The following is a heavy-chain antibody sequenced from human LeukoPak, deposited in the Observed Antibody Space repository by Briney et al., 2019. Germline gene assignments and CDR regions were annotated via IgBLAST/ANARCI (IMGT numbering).Heavy chain of an antibody. CDR3: ARDQAGSGCFDY. D-gene: IGHD3-10*01. Sequence: QPGGSLRLSCAASGFPFSSYGMHWVRQAPGKGLEGVAVIWYDGSNKYYADSVKGRFTIFRDNSKNTLYLQMNSLRAEDTAVYYCARDQAGSGCFDYWGQGTLVTVSS. V-gene: IGHV3-33*01. CDR1: GFPFSSYG. CDR2: IWYDGSNK. J-gene: IGHJ4*02.